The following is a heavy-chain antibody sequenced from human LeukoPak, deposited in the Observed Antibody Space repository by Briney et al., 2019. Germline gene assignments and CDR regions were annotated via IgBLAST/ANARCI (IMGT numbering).Heavy chain of an antibody. V-gene: IGHV1-69*04. CDR2: IIPILGIA. Sequence: ASEKVSCKASGGTFSSYAISWVRQAPGQGLEWMGRIIPILGIANYAQKFQGRVTITRDTSASTAYMELSSLRSEDTAVYYCARGAGPGYFDLWGRGTLVTVSS. CDR1: GGTFSSYA. J-gene: IGHJ2*01. D-gene: IGHD1-14*01. CDR3: ARGAGPGYFDL.